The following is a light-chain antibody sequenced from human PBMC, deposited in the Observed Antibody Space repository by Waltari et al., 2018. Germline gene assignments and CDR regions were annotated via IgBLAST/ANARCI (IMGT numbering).Light chain of an antibody. CDR3: CSYADGTTSV. CDR1: SSDVGTYNL. CDR2: GVT. J-gene: IGLJ3*02. V-gene: IGLV2-23*02. Sequence: QSALTQPASVSGSPGQSITISCTGTSSDVGTYNLVSWYQQHPGKAPKVIIYGVTQRPSGVSNRFSGSKSGNTAFLTISGLQAEDEADYYCCSYADGTTSVFGGGTKLTVL.